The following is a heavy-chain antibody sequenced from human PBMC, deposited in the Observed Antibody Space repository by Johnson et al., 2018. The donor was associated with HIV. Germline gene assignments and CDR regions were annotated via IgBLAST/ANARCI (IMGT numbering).Heavy chain of an antibody. Sequence: VQLVESGGGVVQPGRSLRLSCAASRFTFSSYAIHWVRQAPGKGLEWVAVILYDGNNKYYADSMKGRFTISRDNSKKTLYLQMNSLRPEETAVYYCAKETRDSRSAFDIWGQGTMVTVSS. V-gene: IGHV3-30-3*01. J-gene: IGHJ3*02. CDR1: RFTFSSYA. D-gene: IGHD3-22*01. CDR3: AKETRDSRSAFDI. CDR2: ILYDGNNK.